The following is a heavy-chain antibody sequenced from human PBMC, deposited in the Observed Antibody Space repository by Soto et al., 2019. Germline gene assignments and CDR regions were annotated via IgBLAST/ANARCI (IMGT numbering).Heavy chain of an antibody. CDR3: ARDRCISTSCYLPLDAFDI. D-gene: IGHD2-2*01. J-gene: IGHJ3*02. CDR2: ISYDGSNK. V-gene: IGHV3-30-3*01. CDR1: GFTFSSYA. Sequence: QVQLVESGGGVVQPGRSLRLSCAASGFTFSSYAMHWVRQAPGKGLEWVAVISYDGSNKYYADSVKGRFTISRDNSKNTLYLKMNSLRAEDTAVYYCARDRCISTSCYLPLDAFDIWGQGTMVTVSS.